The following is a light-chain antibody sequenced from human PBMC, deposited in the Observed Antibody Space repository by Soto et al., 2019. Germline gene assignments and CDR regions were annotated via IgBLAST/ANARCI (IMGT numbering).Light chain of an antibody. Sequence: DIQMTPSPTSLSASVGDSVTITCRASQRIGSYVNWYQQKPGKAPKLLISAATNLEDGVPSRFSGSGSGTDFSLSVSSLQPEGFATYYCQQSYSSPVWTFGQGTKVDIK. CDR2: AAT. CDR3: QQSYSSPVWT. CDR1: QRIGSY. V-gene: IGKV1-39*01. J-gene: IGKJ1*01.